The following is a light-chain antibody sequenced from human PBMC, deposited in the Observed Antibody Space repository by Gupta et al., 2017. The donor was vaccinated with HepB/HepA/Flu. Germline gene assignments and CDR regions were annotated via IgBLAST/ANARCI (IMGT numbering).Light chain of an antibody. J-gene: IGKJ4*01. V-gene: IGKV3-11*01. CDR2: NAS. CDR1: HNVYTY. Sequence: EIVLTQSPATLSLSPGEEATLSCRASHNVYTYLAWFQQRLGQAPRLLIYNASTRAAGIPARFGGSGSGTDFTLTISSIEPEDFAVYYCQQRNDWPPGGKAFGGGTKVEIK. CDR3: QQRNDWPPGGKA.